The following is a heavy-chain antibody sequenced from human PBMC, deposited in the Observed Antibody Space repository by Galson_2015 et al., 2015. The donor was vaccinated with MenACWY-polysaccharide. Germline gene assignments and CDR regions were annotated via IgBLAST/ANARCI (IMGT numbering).Heavy chain of an antibody. CDR1: GYTFTSYA. V-gene: IGHV1-3*01. CDR2: INAGNGNT. Sequence: SVKVSCKASGYTFTSYAMHWARQAPGQRLEWKGWINAGNGNTKYSQKFQGRGTITRDTSTSTAYMELSSLRSEDTAMYYCARGLAGVPLIDSWGQGSLVTVSS. D-gene: IGHD6-19*01. J-gene: IGHJ4*02. CDR3: ARGLAGVPLIDS.